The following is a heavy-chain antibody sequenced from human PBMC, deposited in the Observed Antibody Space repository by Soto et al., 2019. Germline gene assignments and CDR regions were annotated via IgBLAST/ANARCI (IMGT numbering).Heavy chain of an antibody. V-gene: IGHV1-18*01. CDR3: AKTIPFPFFPFLGGVREVHEVLDF. D-gene: IGHD3-3*02. CDR2: ISAYNGNT. CDR1: GYTFTSYG. Sequence: ASVKVSCKASGYTFTSYGISWVRRAPGQGLEWMGWISAYNGNTNYAQKLQGRVTMTTDTSTSTAYMELRSLRSDDTAVYYCAKTIPFPFFPFLGGVREVHEVLDFWGQGTMVTASS. J-gene: IGHJ3*01.